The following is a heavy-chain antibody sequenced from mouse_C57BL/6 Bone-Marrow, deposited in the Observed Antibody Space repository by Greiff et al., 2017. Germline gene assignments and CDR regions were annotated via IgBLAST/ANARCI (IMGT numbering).Heavy chain of an antibody. CDR1: GYTFTSYW. Sequence: QLQQPGAELVKPGASVKLSCKASGYTFTSYWMQWVKQRPGQGLEWIGEIDPSDSYTNYNQKFKGKATLTVDTSSSTAYMQLSSLTSEDSAVYYCARKLRLDYWGQGTTLTVSS. D-gene: IGHD2-4*01. V-gene: IGHV1-50*01. CDR3: ARKLRLDY. J-gene: IGHJ2*01. CDR2: IDPSDSYT.